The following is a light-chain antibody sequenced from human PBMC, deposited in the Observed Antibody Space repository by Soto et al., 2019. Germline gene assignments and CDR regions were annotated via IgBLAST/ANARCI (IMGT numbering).Light chain of an antibody. Sequence: EIELTQSPATLSVSPGERVTLSCRASQSVSDKLAWYQQKPGQAPRLLIYGASSRASGIPARFSGSGSGTDFTLTISSVQYEDFAVYYCQQFNNWPRTFGQGTKVDIK. V-gene: IGKV3-15*01. J-gene: IGKJ1*01. CDR2: GAS. CDR1: QSVSDK. CDR3: QQFNNWPRT.